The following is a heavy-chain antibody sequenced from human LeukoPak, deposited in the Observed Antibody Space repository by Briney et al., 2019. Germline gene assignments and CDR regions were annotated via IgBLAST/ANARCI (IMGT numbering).Heavy chain of an antibody. Sequence: PSQTLSLTCTVSGGSISSGDYYWSWIRQPPGKGLEWIGYIYYSGSTYYNPSPKSRVTISVDTSKNQFSLKLSSVTAADTAVYYCARVSVELSNWFDPWGQGTLVTVSS. J-gene: IGHJ5*02. D-gene: IGHD4-23*01. CDR3: ARVSVELSNWFDP. CDR1: GGSISSGDYY. V-gene: IGHV4-30-4*08. CDR2: IYYSGST.